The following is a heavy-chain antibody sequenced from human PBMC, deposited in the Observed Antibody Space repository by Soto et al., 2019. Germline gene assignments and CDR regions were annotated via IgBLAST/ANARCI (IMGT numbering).Heavy chain of an antibody. V-gene: IGHV1-18*01. CDR3: ARAFFYQGSDSRGYSFDAFDF. D-gene: IGHD3-22*01. CDR2: ISAHTGSS. Sequence: QVQLVQSGAEVKKPGASVKVSCKASGYTFTSSGMSWVRQAPGQGLEWMGWISAHTGSSEYAQRFQGRVNMTTDRSTSTGYMELRSLGSDGTAVYYCARAFFYQGSDSRGYSFDAFDFWGPGTLVTVSS. J-gene: IGHJ3*01. CDR1: GYTFTSSG.